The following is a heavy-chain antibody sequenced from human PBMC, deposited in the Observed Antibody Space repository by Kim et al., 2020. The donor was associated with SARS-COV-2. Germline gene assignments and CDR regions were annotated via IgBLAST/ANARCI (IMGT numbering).Heavy chain of an antibody. V-gene: IGHV3-74*01. CDR3: ASHLTSIPVPQGRVCDS. Sequence: VKGRFTISRDNAKNTLYLQMNSLRAEDTAVYYCASHLTSIPVPQGRVCDSWGQGTLVTVSS. J-gene: IGHJ4*02. D-gene: IGHD6-19*01.